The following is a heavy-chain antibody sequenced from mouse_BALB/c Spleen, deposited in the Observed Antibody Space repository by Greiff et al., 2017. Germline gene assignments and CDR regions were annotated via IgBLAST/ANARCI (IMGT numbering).Heavy chain of an antibody. CDR1: GYTFTSYY. CDR2: INPSNGGT. J-gene: IGHJ2*01. D-gene: IGHD1-1*01. CDR3: ARAVVGFDY. V-gene: IGHV1S81*02. Sequence: VKLQQSGAELVKPGASVKLSCKASGYTFTSYYMYWVKQRPGQGLEWIGEINPSNGGTNFNEKFKSKATLTVDKSSSTAYMQLSSLTSEDSAVYYCARAVVGFDYWGQGTTLTVSS.